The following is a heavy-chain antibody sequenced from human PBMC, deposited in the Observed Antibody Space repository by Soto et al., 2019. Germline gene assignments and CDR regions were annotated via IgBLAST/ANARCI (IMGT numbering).Heavy chain of an antibody. CDR1: GGSVSSGSYY. CDR2: IYYSGST. V-gene: IGHV4-61*01. D-gene: IGHD6-6*01. J-gene: IGHJ4*02. Sequence: SETLSLTCTVSGGSVSSGSYYWSWIRQPPGKGLEWIGYIYYSGSTNYNPSLKSRVTISVDTSKNQFFLKLSSVTAADTAVYYCARESIAARPDFDYWGQGTLVTVSS. CDR3: ARESIAARPDFDY.